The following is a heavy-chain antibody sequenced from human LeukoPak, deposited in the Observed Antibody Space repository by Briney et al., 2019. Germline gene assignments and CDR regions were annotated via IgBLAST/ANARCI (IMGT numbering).Heavy chain of an antibody. Sequence: GASVKVSCKASGYILSSYNMHWVRQAPGQGLEWLGIINPSGGDTKYAQKFQGRVTLTRDKSTSTVYMELSSLTSDDTAVYYCARGQEMADYYYYYYMDVWGKGTTVTISS. CDR3: ARGQEMADYYYYYYMDV. CDR1: GYILSSYN. J-gene: IGHJ6*03. D-gene: IGHD5-24*01. V-gene: IGHV1-46*01. CDR2: INPSGGDT.